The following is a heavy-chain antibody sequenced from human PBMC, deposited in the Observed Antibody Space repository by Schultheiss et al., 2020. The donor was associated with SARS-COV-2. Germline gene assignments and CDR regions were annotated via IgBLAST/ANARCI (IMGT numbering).Heavy chain of an antibody. CDR3: AREASMVATWGPAQPDDY. J-gene: IGHJ4*02. CDR1: GYTFTSYY. Sequence: ASVKVSCKASGYTFTSYYMHWVRQAPGQGLEWMGWINPNSGGTNYAQKFQGRVTMTRDTSISTAYMELSRLRSDDTAVYYCAREASMVATWGPAQPDDYWGQGTLVTVSS. CDR2: INPNSGGT. V-gene: IGHV1-2*02. D-gene: IGHD5-12*01.